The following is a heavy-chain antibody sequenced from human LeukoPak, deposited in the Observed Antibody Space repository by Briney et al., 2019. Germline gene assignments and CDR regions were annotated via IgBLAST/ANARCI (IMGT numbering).Heavy chain of an antibody. CDR1: GGSISSYY. V-gene: IGHV4-59*01. CDR3: AREGRYRYGYNGYHSYMDI. CDR2: IYYSGST. Sequence: SETLSLTCTVSGGSISSYYWSWIRQPPGKGLEWIGYIYYSGSTNYNPSLKSRVTISVDTSKNQFSLKLSSVTAAETAVYYCAREGRYRYGYNGYHSYMDIWGKGTTVTVSS. D-gene: IGHD5-24*01. J-gene: IGHJ6*03.